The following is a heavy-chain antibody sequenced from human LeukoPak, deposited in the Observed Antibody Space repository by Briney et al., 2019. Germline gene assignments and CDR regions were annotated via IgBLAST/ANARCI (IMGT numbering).Heavy chain of an antibody. Sequence: SETLSLTCAVYDESFSGYYWSWIRQPPGKGLEWIGEINHSGSTYYNPSLKSRVTISVDTSKNQFSLKLSSVTAADTAVYYCARGGGSGWYVDYWGQGTLVTVSS. CDR1: DESFSGYY. CDR2: INHSGST. V-gene: IGHV4-34*01. J-gene: IGHJ4*02. D-gene: IGHD6-19*01. CDR3: ARGGGSGWYVDY.